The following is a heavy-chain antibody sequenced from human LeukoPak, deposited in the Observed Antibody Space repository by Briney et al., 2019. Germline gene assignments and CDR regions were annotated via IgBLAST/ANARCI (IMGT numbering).Heavy chain of an antibody. CDR3: ASHIYDYGDYRDY. V-gene: IGHV4-34*01. D-gene: IGHD4-17*01. J-gene: IGHJ4*02. CDR1: GGSFSGYY. Sequence: SETLSLTCAVYGGSFSGYYWSWIRQPPGKGLEWIGEINHSGSTNYNPSLKSRVTISVDTSKNQFSLKLSSVTAADTAVYYCASHIYDYGDYRDYWGQGTLVTVSS. CDR2: INHSGST.